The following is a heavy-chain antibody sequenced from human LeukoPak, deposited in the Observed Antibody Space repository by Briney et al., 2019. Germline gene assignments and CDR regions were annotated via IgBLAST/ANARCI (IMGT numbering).Heavy chain of an antibody. V-gene: IGHV1-2*02. J-gene: IGHJ4*02. CDR3: ARDHNWGPDY. CDR1: GYTFTDHY. Sequence: ASVRVSCKALGYTFTDHYFHWLRQAPGQGIEWMGWIHPGRGDTNIAQKFQGRVSLTRDMSISTAYMELSRLTSDDTAVYYCARDHNWGPDYWGQGTLVSVSS. D-gene: IGHD7-27*01. CDR2: IHPGRGDT.